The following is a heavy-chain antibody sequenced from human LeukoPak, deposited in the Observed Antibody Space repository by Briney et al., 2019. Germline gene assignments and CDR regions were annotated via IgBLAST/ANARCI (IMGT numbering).Heavy chain of an antibody. J-gene: IGHJ4*02. CDR3: ARDYSASGSLMD. Sequence: GGSLRLSCATSGFTFTNYWMNWVRQVPGKGLEWVANIKQDGGVKYYVDSVKGRFTISRDNAENSLYLQMNSLRVEDTAVYYCARDYSASGSLMDWGQGTLVTVSP. CDR1: GFTFTNYW. CDR2: IKQDGGVK. D-gene: IGHD3-10*01. V-gene: IGHV3-7*01.